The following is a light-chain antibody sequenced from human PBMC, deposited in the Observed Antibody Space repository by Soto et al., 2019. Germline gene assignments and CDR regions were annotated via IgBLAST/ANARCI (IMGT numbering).Light chain of an antibody. CDR1: QSISNSY. J-gene: IGKJ2*01. V-gene: IGKV3-20*01. Sequence: EIVLTQSPGTLSLSPGQRATLSCRASQSISNSYLAWYQHKPVQPPRLLIHGASTRATGIPDRFSGSQSRTDFTLTISRLEPEDSAVFYCQHYGASPYTFGLGTKLEIK. CDR2: GAS. CDR3: QHYGASPYT.